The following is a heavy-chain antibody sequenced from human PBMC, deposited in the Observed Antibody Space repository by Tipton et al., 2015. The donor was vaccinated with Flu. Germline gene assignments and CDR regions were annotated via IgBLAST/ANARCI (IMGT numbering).Heavy chain of an antibody. V-gene: IGHV4-38-2*01. D-gene: IGHD4-11*01. CDR1: GDSMGSRYF. Sequence: TLSLTCSVSGDSMGSRYFWGWIRRPPGKGLEWIGNIHRSGTTYYNPSLKSRVTMSVDASKIQFTLRLSSVTAADTAVYYCARRDYGNYVSEPKSWFDPWGQGILVTVSS. CDR2: IHRSGTT. CDR3: ARRDYGNYVSEPKSWFDP. J-gene: IGHJ5*02.